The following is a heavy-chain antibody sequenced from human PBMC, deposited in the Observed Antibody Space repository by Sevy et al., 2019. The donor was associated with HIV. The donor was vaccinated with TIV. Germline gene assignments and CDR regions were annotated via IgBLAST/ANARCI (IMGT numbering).Heavy chain of an antibody. CDR3: ARARLDYEFWSGSYFSRAPWGYKYYAMDV. Sequence: ASVKVSCKAAGYSFTNFDINWVRQATGQGLEWMGWMNPNNGNTHYAQTFQGRVTMTRSSSANTAYMELSSLTSEDTAIYYCARARLDYEFWSGSYFSRAPWGYKYYAMDVWGQGTTVTVSS. CDR1: GYSFTNFD. CDR2: MNPNNGNT. V-gene: IGHV1-8*01. J-gene: IGHJ6*02. D-gene: IGHD3-3*01.